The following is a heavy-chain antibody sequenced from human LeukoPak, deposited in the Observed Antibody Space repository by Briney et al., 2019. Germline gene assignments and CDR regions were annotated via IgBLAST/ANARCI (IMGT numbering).Heavy chain of an antibody. Sequence: SETLSLTCTVSGGSISSGGYYWSWIRQPPGKGLEWIGEINHSGSTNYNPSLKSRVTISVDTSKNQFSLKLSSVTAADTAVYYCARGRGYSSYYYGMDVWGQGTTVTVSS. CDR1: GGSISSGGYY. J-gene: IGHJ6*02. V-gene: IGHV4-39*07. CDR2: INHSGST. CDR3: ARGRGYSSYYYGMDV. D-gene: IGHD2-21*01.